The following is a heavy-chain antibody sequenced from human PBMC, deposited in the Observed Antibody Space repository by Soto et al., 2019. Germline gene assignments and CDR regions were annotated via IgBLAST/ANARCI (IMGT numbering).Heavy chain of an antibody. CDR1: GFTFSSYA. D-gene: IGHD4-17*01. CDR3: ANTNYGDYDYFDY. CDR2: ISGSGGST. Sequence: HPGGSLRLSCAASGFTFSSYAMSWVRQAPGKGLEWVSAISGSGGSTYYADSVKGRFTISRDNSKNTLYLQMNSLRAEDTAVYYCANTNYGDYDYFDYWGQGTMVTVSS. V-gene: IGHV3-23*01. J-gene: IGHJ4*02.